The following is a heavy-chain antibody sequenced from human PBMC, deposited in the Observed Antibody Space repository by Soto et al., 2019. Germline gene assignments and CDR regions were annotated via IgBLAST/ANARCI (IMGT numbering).Heavy chain of an antibody. Sequence: QVQLVESGGAVVQPGRSLRLSCAASGFTFSSYAMHWVRQAPGKGLEWVAVISYDGSNKYYADSVKGRFTISRDNSKNTLYLQMNSLRAEDTAVYYCARGGYGGGSYNWFDPWGQGTLVTVSS. D-gene: IGHD5-18*01. V-gene: IGHV3-30-3*01. CDR1: GFTFSSYA. J-gene: IGHJ5*02. CDR2: ISYDGSNK. CDR3: ARGGYGGGSYNWFDP.